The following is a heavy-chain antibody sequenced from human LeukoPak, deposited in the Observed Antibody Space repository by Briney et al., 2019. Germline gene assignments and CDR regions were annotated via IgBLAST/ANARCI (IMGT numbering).Heavy chain of an antibody. CDR2: ISGSGGST. CDR3: AKDWATVTTGGGHY. Sequence: GGSLRLSCAASGFTFSSYAMSWVRQAPGKGLEWVSAISGSGGSTYYADSVKGRYTISRDNSKNTLYLQMNSLRAEDTAVYYCAKDWATVTTGGGHYWGQGTLVTVSS. J-gene: IGHJ4*02. CDR1: GFTFSSYA. D-gene: IGHD4-17*01. V-gene: IGHV3-23*01.